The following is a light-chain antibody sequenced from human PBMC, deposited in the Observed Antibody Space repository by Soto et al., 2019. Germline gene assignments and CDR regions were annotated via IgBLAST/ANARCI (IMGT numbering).Light chain of an antibody. J-gene: IGKJ5*01. V-gene: IGKV1-5*01. CDR1: QSISSW. CDR2: DAS. CDR3: QQCYNDPT. Sequence: DIQMAQPPSPLCAFRGDRVNIPCRASQSISSWLAWYQQKPGKAPKLLIYDASNLETGVPSRFSGSGSGTDFALTISSLQPEDSATYYCQQCYNDPTFGQGTRLEI.